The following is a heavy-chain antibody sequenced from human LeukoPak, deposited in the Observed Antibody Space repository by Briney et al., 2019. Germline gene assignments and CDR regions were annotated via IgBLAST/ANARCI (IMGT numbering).Heavy chain of an antibody. D-gene: IGHD3-22*01. V-gene: IGHV4-59*01. CDR2: IYYSGST. CDR3: ARETYYYDSSGYYYYYFDS. J-gene: IGHJ4*02. CDR1: GGSISSYY. Sequence: SETLSLTCTVSGGSISSYYWSWIRQAPGKGLEWIGYIYYSGSTNYNPSLKSRVTISVDTSRNQFSLKLSSVTAADTAVYYCARETYYYDSSGYYYYYFDSWGQGTLVTVSS.